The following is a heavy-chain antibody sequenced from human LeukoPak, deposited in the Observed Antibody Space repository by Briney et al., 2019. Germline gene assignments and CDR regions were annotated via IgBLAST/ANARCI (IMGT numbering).Heavy chain of an antibody. D-gene: IGHD6-13*01. Sequence: GGSLRLSRAASGFTVSSYGMHWVRQAPGKGLEWVAIIWYDGSNKYYADSVKGRFTISRDNSKNTLYLQMNSLRAEDTAVYYCARAESTWYSGLDYWGQGTMVTVSS. J-gene: IGHJ4*02. V-gene: IGHV3-33*01. CDR3: ARAESTWYSGLDY. CDR2: IWYDGSNK. CDR1: GFTVSSYG.